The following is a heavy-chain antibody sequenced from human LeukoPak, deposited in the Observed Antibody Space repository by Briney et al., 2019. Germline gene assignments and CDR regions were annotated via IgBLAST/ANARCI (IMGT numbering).Heavy chain of an antibody. CDR2: IDSHNGNT. CDR3: ARDLERDQLLGDAFDI. J-gene: IGHJ3*02. V-gene: IGHV1-18*01. Sequence: GASVKVSCKASGYSFVFFGVSWVRQAPGQGLEWMGWIDSHNGNTNYAEKFQDRVTMTTDTSTTTSYMELRSLRSDDTAVYYCARDLERDQLLGDAFDIWGQGTMVTVSS. D-gene: IGHD2-2*01. CDR1: GYSFVFFG.